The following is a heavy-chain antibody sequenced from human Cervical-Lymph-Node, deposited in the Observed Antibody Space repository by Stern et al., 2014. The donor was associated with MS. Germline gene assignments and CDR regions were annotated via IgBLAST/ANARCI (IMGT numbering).Heavy chain of an antibody. CDR3: ASGWYYFDY. CDR1: GGSFSGYY. J-gene: IGHJ4*02. Sequence: QVQLQQWGAGLLKPSETLSLTCAVYGGSFSGYYWSWIRQPPGKGLEWIGEINHSGSTNYTPSLKSRVTISVAPSKNHFSLKLSSVTAADTAVYYCASGWYYFDYWGQGTLVTVSS. CDR2: INHSGST. V-gene: IGHV4-34*01.